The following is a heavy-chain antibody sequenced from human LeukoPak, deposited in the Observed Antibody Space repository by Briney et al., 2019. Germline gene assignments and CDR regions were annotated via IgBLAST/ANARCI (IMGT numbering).Heavy chain of an antibody. D-gene: IGHD6-19*01. V-gene: IGHV3-23*01. Sequence: PGGSLRLSCAASGFMFSSNWMSWVRQAPGKGLEWVSAISGSGGSTYYADSVKGRFTISRDNSKNTLYLQMNSLRAEDTAVYYCAKDKYSSGWFTTYYFDYWGQGTLVTVSS. CDR1: GFMFSSNW. CDR3: AKDKYSSGWFTTYYFDY. CDR2: ISGSGGST. J-gene: IGHJ4*02.